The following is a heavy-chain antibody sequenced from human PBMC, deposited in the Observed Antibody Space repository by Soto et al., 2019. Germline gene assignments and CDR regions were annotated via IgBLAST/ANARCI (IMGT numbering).Heavy chain of an antibody. Sequence: QVQLQESGPGLVKPSQTLSLTCTVSGGSISSGGYYLSWIRQHPGKVLEWIGYIYCSGSTYYNPSLKSRVTISVDTSKNQFSLKLSSVTAADTAVYYCARDGRGSSSFFGYWGQGTLVTVSS. J-gene: IGHJ4*02. D-gene: IGHD6-13*01. CDR2: IYCSGST. CDR3: ARDGRGSSSFFGY. V-gene: IGHV4-31*03. CDR1: GGSISSGGYY.